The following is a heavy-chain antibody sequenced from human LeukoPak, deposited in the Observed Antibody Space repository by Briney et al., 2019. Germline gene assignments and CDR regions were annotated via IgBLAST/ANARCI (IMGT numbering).Heavy chain of an antibody. V-gene: IGHV3-30-3*01. CDR1: GFTFSSSA. J-gene: IGHJ5*02. Sequence: GGSLRLSCAASGFTFSSSAMHWVRQAPGKGLEWVAVISYDGSNKYYADSVKGRFTISRDNSKNTLYMQMNSLRAEDAAVYYCASNPRRAYWFDPWGQGTLVTVSS. CDR3: ASNPRRAYWFDP. D-gene: IGHD6-6*01. CDR2: ISYDGSNK.